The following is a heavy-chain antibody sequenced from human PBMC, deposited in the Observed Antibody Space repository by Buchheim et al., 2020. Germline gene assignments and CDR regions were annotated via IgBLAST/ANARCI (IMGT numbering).Heavy chain of an antibody. Sequence: QVQLQQWGAGLLKPSETLSLTCAVSGGSFSGYYWSWIRQPPGKGLEWLGEINHSGSTNYNPSLKSRVTISVDTSKNQFSLKLSSVTAADTAVYYCAQGRVQLWLRYWGQGTL. CDR1: GGSFSGYY. J-gene: IGHJ4*02. CDR2: INHSGST. D-gene: IGHD5-18*01. CDR3: AQGRVQLWLRY. V-gene: IGHV4-34*01.